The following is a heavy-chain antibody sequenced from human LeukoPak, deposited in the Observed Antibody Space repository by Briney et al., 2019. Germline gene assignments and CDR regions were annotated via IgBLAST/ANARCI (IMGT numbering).Heavy chain of an antibody. CDR1: GFTFDDYA. V-gene: IGHV3-43*02. Sequence: QPGGSLRLSCAASGFTFDDYAMHWVRQVPGKGLEWVSLISGDGGSTYYADSVKGRFTISRDNSKNSLFLQMNSLRTEDTALYYCARDINNSCWFACIDYWGQGTLVNVSP. D-gene: IGHD6-19*01. J-gene: IGHJ4*02. CDR2: ISGDGGST. CDR3: ARDINNSCWFACIDY.